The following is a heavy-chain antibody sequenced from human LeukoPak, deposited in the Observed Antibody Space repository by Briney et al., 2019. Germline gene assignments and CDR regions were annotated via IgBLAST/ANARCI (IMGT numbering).Heavy chain of an antibody. CDR3: ARGFSALAQCQLLVGPYYYGMDV. Sequence: SETLSLTCAVYGGSFSGYYWSWIRQPPGKGLEWIGEINHSGSTNYNPSLKSRVTISVDTSKNQFSLKLSSVTAADTAVYYCARGFSALAQCQLLVGPYYYGMDVWGQGTTVTVSS. CDR1: GGSFSGYY. V-gene: IGHV4-34*01. J-gene: IGHJ6*02. D-gene: IGHD2-2*01. CDR2: INHSGST.